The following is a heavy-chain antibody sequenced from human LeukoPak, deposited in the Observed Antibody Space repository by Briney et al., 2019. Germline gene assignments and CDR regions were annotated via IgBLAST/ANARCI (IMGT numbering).Heavy chain of an antibody. J-gene: IGHJ4*02. D-gene: IGHD6-19*01. V-gene: IGHV3-23*01. CDR3: ARVPGAVAANFDY. Sequence: GGSLRLSCAASGFTFSSYAMSWVRQAPGKGLEWVSAISGSGGSTYYADSVKGRFTISRDNAKNSLYLQMNSLRAEDTAVYYCARVPGAVAANFDYWGQGTLVTVSS. CDR2: ISGSGGST. CDR1: GFTFSSYA.